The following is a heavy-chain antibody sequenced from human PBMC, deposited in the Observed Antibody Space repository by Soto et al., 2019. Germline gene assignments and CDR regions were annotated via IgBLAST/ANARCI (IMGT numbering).Heavy chain of an antibody. J-gene: IGHJ4*02. CDR3: ARDKIKGAPDYLDS. D-gene: IGHD1-26*01. CDR2: IAYDGTIK. V-gene: IGHV3-30-3*01. Sequence: QEQLVESGGDVVQPGRSLTLSCAASGFTFSANAMHWVRQAPGKGLEWVAVIAYDGTIKIYRDSVKGRFTISRDDSKSTLYLQMTILRPEDTAVYYCARDKIKGAPDYLDSWGQGTLVTVSS. CDR1: GFTFSANA.